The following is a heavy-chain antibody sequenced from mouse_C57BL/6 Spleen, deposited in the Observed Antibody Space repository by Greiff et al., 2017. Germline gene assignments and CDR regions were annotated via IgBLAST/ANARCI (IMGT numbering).Heavy chain of an antibody. Sequence: VQLKESGAELVRPGASVKLSCTASGFNIKDDYMHWVKQRPEQGLEWIGWIDPENGDTEYASKFQGKATITADTSSNTAYLQLSSLTSEDTAVYYCTTGTTVVARDWYFDVWGTGTTVTVSS. D-gene: IGHD1-1*01. CDR2: IDPENGDT. CDR1: GFNIKDDY. CDR3: TTGTTVVARDWYFDV. J-gene: IGHJ1*03. V-gene: IGHV14-4*01.